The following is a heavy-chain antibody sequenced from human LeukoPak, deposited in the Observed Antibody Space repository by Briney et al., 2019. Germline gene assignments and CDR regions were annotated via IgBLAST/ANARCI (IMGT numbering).Heavy chain of an antibody. D-gene: IGHD5-12*01. CDR2: ISSSSSYT. Sequence: PGGSLRLSCAASGFTFSDYYMSWIRQAPGKGLEWVSYISSSSSYTNYADSVKGRFTISRDNSKNTLYLQMSGLRAGDTAVYYCAREGNIVATLAYWGQGTLVTVSS. J-gene: IGHJ4*02. CDR1: GFTFSDYY. CDR3: AREGNIVATLAY. V-gene: IGHV3-11*06.